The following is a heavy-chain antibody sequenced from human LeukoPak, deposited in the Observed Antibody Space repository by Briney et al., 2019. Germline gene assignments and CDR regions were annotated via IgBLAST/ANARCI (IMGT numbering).Heavy chain of an antibody. CDR3: ARYSSSSRGDPFDY. D-gene: IGHD6-6*01. CDR2: ISSSSSTI. Sequence: PGGSLRLSCAASGFTFSSYSMTWVRQAPGKGLGWVSYISSSSSTIYYADSVKGRFTISRDNAKNSLYLQMNSLRAEDTAVYYCARYSSSSRGDPFDYWGQGTLVTVSS. CDR1: GFTFSSYS. J-gene: IGHJ4*02. V-gene: IGHV3-48*04.